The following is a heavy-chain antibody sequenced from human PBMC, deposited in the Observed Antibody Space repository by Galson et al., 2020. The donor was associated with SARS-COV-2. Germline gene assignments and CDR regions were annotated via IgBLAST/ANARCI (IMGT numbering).Heavy chain of an antibody. Sequence: GGSLRLSCEVSGSTFRRSPMYWVRQAPGQGLDCVAVISYDGGHKFYTDSVKGRFIISRDNARKRVYMQMNSLRPDDLGIYFCARGLLIVATANHYSYGMDVWGQGTTVTVSS. V-gene: IGHV3-30*04. CDR2: ISYDGGHK. CDR3: ARGLLIVATANHYSYGMDV. D-gene: IGHD2-15*01. CDR1: GSTFRRSP. J-gene: IGHJ6*02.